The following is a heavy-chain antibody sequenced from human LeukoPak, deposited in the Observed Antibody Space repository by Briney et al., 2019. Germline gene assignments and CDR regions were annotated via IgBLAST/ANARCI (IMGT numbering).Heavy chain of an antibody. D-gene: IGHD3-10*01. CDR3: AKDRGWFGDLIRGVCDY. V-gene: IGHV3-11*01. CDR2: ISNSGSTI. Sequence: PGGSLRLSCAASGFTFSDYYMSWIRQAPGKGLEWVSYISNSGSTIYYADSVKGRFTVSRDNAKNTLYLQMTSLRAEDTAVYYCAKDRGWFGDLIRGVCDYWGQGALVTVSS. CDR1: GFTFSDYY. J-gene: IGHJ4*02.